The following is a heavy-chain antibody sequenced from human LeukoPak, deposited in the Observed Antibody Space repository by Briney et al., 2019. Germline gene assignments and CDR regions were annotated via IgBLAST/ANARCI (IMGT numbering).Heavy chain of an antibody. CDR1: GGSFSGYY. CDR2: INHSGST. J-gene: IGHJ4*02. Sequence: SETLSLTCAVYGGSFSGYYWSWIRQPPGKGLEWIGEINHSGSTNYNPSLKSRVTISVDTSKNQFSLKLSSVTAADTAVYYCATEYGSGSYWKIDYWGQGTLVTVSS. CDR3: ATEYGSGSYWKIDY. V-gene: IGHV4-34*01. D-gene: IGHD3-10*01.